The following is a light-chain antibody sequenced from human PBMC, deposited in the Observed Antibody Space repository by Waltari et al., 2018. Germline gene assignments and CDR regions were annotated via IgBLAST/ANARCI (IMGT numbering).Light chain of an antibody. CDR3: QQYNSYSLLT. CDR2: KAS. Sequence: DIQMTQSPSTLSASAGDRVTITCRASPSISKWLAWYQQKPGKAPKLLIYKASTLESGVPSRFSGSGSGTEFTLTISSLQPDDFATYYCQQYNSYSLLTFGGGTKVEIK. J-gene: IGKJ4*01. V-gene: IGKV1-5*03. CDR1: PSISKW.